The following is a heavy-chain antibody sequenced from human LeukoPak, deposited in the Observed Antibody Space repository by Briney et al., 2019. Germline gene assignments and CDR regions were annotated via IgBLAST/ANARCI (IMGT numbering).Heavy chain of an antibody. CDR3: ARSIPGIAASGNLDY. J-gene: IGHJ4*02. D-gene: IGHD6-13*01. Sequence: VASVKVSCKASGYTFTSYDFNWVRQAPGQGLEWMGWINPNSGGTNYAQKFQGRVTMTRDTSISTAYMELSRLRSDDTAVCYCARSIPGIAASGNLDYWGQGTLVTVSS. V-gene: IGHV1-2*02. CDR1: GYTFTSYD. CDR2: INPNSGGT.